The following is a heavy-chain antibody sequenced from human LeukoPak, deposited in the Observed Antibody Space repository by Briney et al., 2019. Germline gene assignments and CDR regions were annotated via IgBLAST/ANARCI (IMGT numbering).Heavy chain of an antibody. J-gene: IGHJ6*03. V-gene: IGHV3-48*04. CDR1: GFTFSRYS. CDR3: ARDVRYYYYMDV. Sequence: GGSLRLSCAASGFTFSRYSMNWVRQAPGKGLEWVSYISSSGSTIYYADSVKGRFTISRDNAKNSLYLQMNSLRAEDTAVYYCARDVRYYYYMDVWGKGTTVTVSS. CDR2: ISSSGSTI.